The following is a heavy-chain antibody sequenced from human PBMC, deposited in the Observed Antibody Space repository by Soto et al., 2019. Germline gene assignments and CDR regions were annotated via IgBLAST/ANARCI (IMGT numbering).Heavy chain of an antibody. Sequence: DPLSLTRTASGVAICRHYWTGIRQPRAKGLEWIGYIYYSGSTNYNPSLKSRVTISVDTSKNQFSLKLSSVTAADTAVYYCARVGAQNYYGSGLYYYYGMDVWGQGTTVT. CDR1: GVAICRHY. CDR3: ARVGAQNYYGSGLYYYYGMDV. D-gene: IGHD3-10*01. V-gene: IGHV4-59*11. CDR2: IYYSGST. J-gene: IGHJ6*02.